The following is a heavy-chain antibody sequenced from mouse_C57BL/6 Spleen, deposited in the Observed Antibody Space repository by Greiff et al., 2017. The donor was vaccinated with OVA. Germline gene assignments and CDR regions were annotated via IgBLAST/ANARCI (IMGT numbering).Heavy chain of an antibody. J-gene: IGHJ3*01. D-gene: IGHD2-4*01. CDR1: GYTFTSYW. CDR3: AREGARDYDGRAWFAY. CDR2: INPSNGGT. V-gene: IGHV1-53*01. Sequence: QVQLQQPGTELVKPGASVKLSCKASGYTFTSYWMHWVKQRPGHGLEWIGNINPSNGGTHYTEKFKSKATLTVDKSSSTAYMQLSSLTSEDSAVDYCAREGARDYDGRAWFAYWGQGTLVTVSA.